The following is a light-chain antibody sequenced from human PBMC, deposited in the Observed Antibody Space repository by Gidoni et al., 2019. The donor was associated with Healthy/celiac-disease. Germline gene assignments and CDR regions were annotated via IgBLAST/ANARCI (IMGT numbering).Light chain of an antibody. CDR1: SLRSYY. J-gene: IGLJ2*01. V-gene: IGLV3-19*01. CDR2: GKS. CDR3: NSRDSSGNHLGVV. Sequence: SSEPTQDPAVSVALGQTARITCQGDSLRSYYASWYQQKPGQAPVLVIYGKSNRPSGIPDRFSGSSSGNTASLTITGAQAEDEADYYCNSRDSSGNHLGVVFGGGTKLTVL.